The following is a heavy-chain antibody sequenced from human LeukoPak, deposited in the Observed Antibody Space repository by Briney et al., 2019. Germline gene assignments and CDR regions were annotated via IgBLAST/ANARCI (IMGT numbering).Heavy chain of an antibody. Sequence: SQTLSLTCTVSGGSISSGGYYWSWIRQPPGKGLEWIGHIYDSGSTNYNPSLKSRVTISVDTSKNQFSLKLSSVTAADTAVYYCAREFSWSGFFDYWGQGTLVTVSS. CDR2: IYDSGST. D-gene: IGHD3-3*01. CDR3: AREFSWSGFFDY. V-gene: IGHV4-61*08. CDR1: GGSISSGGYY. J-gene: IGHJ4*02.